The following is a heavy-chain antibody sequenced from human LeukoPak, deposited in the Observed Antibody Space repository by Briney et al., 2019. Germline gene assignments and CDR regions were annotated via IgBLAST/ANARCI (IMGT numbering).Heavy chain of an antibody. D-gene: IGHD3-3*02. CDR1: GGSFSGYY. V-gene: IGHV4-34*01. CDR3: ARLSDFGVVITDNWFDP. Sequence: SETLSLTCAVYGGSFSGYYWSWIRQPPGKGLEWIGEINHSGSTNYNPSLKSRVTISVDTSKNQFSLKLSSVTAADTAVYYCARLSDFGVVITDNWFDPWGQGTLVTVSS. J-gene: IGHJ5*02. CDR2: INHSGST.